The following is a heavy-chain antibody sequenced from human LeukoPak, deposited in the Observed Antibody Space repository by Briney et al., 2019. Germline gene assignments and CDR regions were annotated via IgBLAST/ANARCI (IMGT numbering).Heavy chain of an antibody. CDR2: IYSGGST. D-gene: IGHD1-14*01. J-gene: IGHJ4*02. V-gene: IGHV3-66*01. CDR1: GFTVSSNY. CDR3: ARASWTNHLYLDH. Sequence: GGSLRLSCAASGFTVSSNYMSWVRQAPGKGLEWVSVIYSGGSTYYADSVKGRFTISRDNSKNTLYLQMNSLRAEDTAVYYCARASWTNHLYLDHWGQGTLVTVSS.